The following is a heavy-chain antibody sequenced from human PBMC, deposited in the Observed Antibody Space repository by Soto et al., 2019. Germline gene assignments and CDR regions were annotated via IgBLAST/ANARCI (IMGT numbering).Heavy chain of an antibody. CDR3: ARSQTRHYYYYMDV. J-gene: IGHJ6*03. CDR1: GYTFTGYY. CDR2: INPNSGGT. V-gene: IGHV1-2*04. Sequence: QVQLVQSGAEVKKPGASVKVSCKASGYTFTGYYMHWVRQAPGQGLEWMGWINPNSGGTNYAQKFRGWVTMTRDTSISTAYGELSRLRSDDTAVYYCARSQTRHYYYYMDVWGKGTTVTVSS.